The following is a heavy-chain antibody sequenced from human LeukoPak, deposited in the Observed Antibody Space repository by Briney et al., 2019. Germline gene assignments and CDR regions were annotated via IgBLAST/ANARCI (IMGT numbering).Heavy chain of an antibody. CDR2: ISSDSTNI. CDR1: GFTFSSYT. CDR3: AKDRDSSSWYLDAFDI. D-gene: IGHD6-13*01. Sequence: GGSLRLSCVASGFTFSSYTMNWVRQAPGKGLEWVSYISSDSTNINYADSVRGRFTISRDNAKNSLFLQMNSLRAEDTAVYYCAKDRDSSSWYLDAFDIWGQGTMVTVSS. J-gene: IGHJ3*02. V-gene: IGHV3-48*01.